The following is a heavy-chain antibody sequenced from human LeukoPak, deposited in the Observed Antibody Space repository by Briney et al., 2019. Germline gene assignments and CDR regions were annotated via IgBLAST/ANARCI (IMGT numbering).Heavy chain of an antibody. V-gene: IGHV3-7*01. Sequence: GGSLRLSCAASGFTFSSYWMSWVRQAPEKGLEWVADIKQDGSEKYYVDSVKGRFTISRDNAKNLLYLQMNGLRVEDTAVYYCAREAGATNLWGQGTLVTVSS. CDR3: AREAGATNL. J-gene: IGHJ5*02. CDR1: GFTFSSYW. D-gene: IGHD1-26*01. CDR2: IKQDGSEK.